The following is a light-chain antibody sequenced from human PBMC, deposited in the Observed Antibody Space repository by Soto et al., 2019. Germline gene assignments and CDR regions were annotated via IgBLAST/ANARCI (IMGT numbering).Light chain of an antibody. Sequence: EIVMTQSPATLSVSPGGRATLSCRASQSISDTLAWYQQKPGQAPRLLIYGASSRATGIPDRFSGSGSGTEITLTISSLQPDDFATYYCQHYNSYSEAFGQGTKVDIK. CDR2: GAS. J-gene: IGKJ1*01. CDR1: QSISDT. CDR3: QHYNSYSEA. V-gene: IGKV3D-15*01.